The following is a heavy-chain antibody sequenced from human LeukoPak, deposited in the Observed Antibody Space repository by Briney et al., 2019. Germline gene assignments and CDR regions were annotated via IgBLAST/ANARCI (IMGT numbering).Heavy chain of an antibody. J-gene: IGHJ4*02. CDR3: ARGGFCSGADCRGSFDY. Sequence: PGGSLRLSCAASGFTFINYWMHWVRQAPGEGLVWVSHINNDRSTTTYADSVKGRFTISRDNAKNTLYLHVNSLRAEDTALYYCARGGFCSGADCRGSFDYWGQGSLVTVSS. CDR2: INNDRSTT. D-gene: IGHD2-15*01. V-gene: IGHV3-74*01. CDR1: GFTFINYW.